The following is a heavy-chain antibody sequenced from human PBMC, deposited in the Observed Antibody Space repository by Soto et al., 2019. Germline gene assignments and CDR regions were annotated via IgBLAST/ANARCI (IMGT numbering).Heavy chain of an antibody. J-gene: IGHJ2*01. V-gene: IGHV4-59*01. D-gene: IGHD2-15*01. CDR3: ARAFAGIGAYWYFDL. Sequence: LSLTCTVSGASMTSYYWTWIRQSPQKGLEWIGYIYYSGSTHYNPSLKSRVTMSIDTSRNQVSLRLRSVSAADTAMYFCARAFAGIGAYWYFDLWGRGTPVTVSS. CDR2: IYYSGST. CDR1: GASMTSYY.